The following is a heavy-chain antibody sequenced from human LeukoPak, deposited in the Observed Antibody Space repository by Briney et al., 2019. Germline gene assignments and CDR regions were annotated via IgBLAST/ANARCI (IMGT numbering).Heavy chain of an antibody. D-gene: IGHD3-3*01. CDR1: GGSFSGYY. CDR3: ARATRFANWFDP. V-gene: IGHV4-34*01. Sequence: SETLSLTCAVYGGSFSGYYWSWIRQPPGKGLEWIGEINHSRSTNYNPSLKSRVTISVDTSKNQFSLKLSSVTAANTAVYYCARATRFANWFDPWGQGTLVTVSS. J-gene: IGHJ5*02. CDR2: INHSRST.